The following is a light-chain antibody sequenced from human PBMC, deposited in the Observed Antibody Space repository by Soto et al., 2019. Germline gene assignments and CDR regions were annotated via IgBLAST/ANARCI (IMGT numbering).Light chain of an antibody. CDR2: GAS. CDR3: QQSNKWPPVT. J-gene: IGKJ4*01. Sequence: EIVMTQSPATLSVSLGERVTLSCRASQSVSSNLAWYQQKPGQAPRLLIYGASTRATGTPARFSGSGSGTELPLPVGSLLSADVGVYYCQQSNKWPPVTFGGGTKVDI. V-gene: IGKV3D-15*01. CDR1: QSVSSN.